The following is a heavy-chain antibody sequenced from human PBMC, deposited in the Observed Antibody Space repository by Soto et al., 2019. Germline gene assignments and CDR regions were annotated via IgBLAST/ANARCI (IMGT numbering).Heavy chain of an antibody. J-gene: IGHJ4*02. CDR2: IKQDGSEK. D-gene: IGHD3-10*01. CDR1: GFTFSSYW. Sequence: GGSLRLSCAASGFTFSSYWMSWVRQAPGKGLEWVANIKQDGSEKYYVDSVKGRFTISRDNAKNSLYLQMNSLRAEDTAVYYCARPRPTRGKTMVRGVIPYYFDYWGQGTLVTVSS. V-gene: IGHV3-7*01. CDR3: ARPRPTRGKTMVRGVIPYYFDY.